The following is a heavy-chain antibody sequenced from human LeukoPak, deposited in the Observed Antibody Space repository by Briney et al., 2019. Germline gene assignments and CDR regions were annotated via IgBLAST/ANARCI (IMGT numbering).Heavy chain of an antibody. CDR1: GGSISSHY. CDR3: ARASGWYGDYFDS. D-gene: IGHD6-19*01. V-gene: IGHV4-59*08. Sequence: PSETLSLTCTVSGGSISSHYWSWIRQPPGKGLEWIGYIYYSGSTNYNPSLKSRVTISVDTPKNQFSLNLNSVTAADTAVYYCARASGWYGDYFDSWGQGTLVSVSS. CDR2: IYYSGST. J-gene: IGHJ4*02.